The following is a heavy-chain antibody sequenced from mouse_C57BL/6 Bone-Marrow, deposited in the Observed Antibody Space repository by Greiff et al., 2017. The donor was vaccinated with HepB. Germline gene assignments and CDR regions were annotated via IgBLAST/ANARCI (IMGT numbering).Heavy chain of an antibody. CDR2: INYDGSST. D-gene: IGHD1-1*01. CDR1: GFTFSDYY. J-gene: IGHJ2*01. Sequence: EVHLVESEGGLVQPGSSMKLSCTASGFTFSDYYMAWVRQVPEKGLEWVANINYDGSSTYYLDSLKSRFIIWRDNAKNILYLQMSSLKSEDTATYYCARGHYYGSSYTFPYFDYWGQGTTLTVSS. CDR3: ARGHYYGSSYTFPYFDY. V-gene: IGHV5-16*01.